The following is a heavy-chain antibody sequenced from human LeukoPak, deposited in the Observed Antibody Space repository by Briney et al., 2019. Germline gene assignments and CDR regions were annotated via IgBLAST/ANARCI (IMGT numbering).Heavy chain of an antibody. V-gene: IGHV3-9*01. D-gene: IGHD3-10*01. CDR1: GGSFNNYY. CDR2: ISWNSGSI. Sequence: LSLTCGLFGGSFNNYYWSWVRQAPGKGLEWVSGISWNSGSIGYADSVKGRFTISRDNAKNSLYLQMNSLRTEDTALYYCAKAYYYGSGSYLHWFDPWGQGTLVTVSS. CDR3: AKAYYYGSGSYLHWFDP. J-gene: IGHJ5*02.